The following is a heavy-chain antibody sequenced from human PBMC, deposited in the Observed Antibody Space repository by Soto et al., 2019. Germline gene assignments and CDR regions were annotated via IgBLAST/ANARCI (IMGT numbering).Heavy chain of an antibody. CDR1: GYTFSDYY. CDR2: IDTSGTKI. CDR3: ARQYDMWSGYLSPVDY. Sequence: QVQLVESGGDLVKPGGSLRLSCAASGYTFSDYYMSWIRQAPGKGLEWISYIDTSGTKIYYADSVKGQFTITRDNAKNSLNLEMNSLRDGDTAVYYCARQYDMWSGYLSPVDYWGKGTLVTVSS. D-gene: IGHD3-3*01. J-gene: IGHJ4*02. V-gene: IGHV3-11*01.